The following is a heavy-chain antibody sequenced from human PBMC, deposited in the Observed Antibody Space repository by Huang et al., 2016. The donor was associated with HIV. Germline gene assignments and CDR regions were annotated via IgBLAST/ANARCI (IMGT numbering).Heavy chain of an antibody. CDR2: ISGYNGKT. J-gene: IGHJ1*01. CDR1: GYTFTNYA. CDR3: ARERYYYDRSGYYTPVEYFHH. V-gene: IGHV1-18*01. D-gene: IGHD3-22*01. Sequence: QVQLVQSGAEVKKPGASVKVSCKASGYTFTNYAINWVRQAPGQSLEWMGWISGYNGKTNDAQKVQGRFTMTKDTSTSTAYMELRSLISDDTAVYYCARERYYYDRSGYYTPVEYFHHWGQGTLVTVSS.